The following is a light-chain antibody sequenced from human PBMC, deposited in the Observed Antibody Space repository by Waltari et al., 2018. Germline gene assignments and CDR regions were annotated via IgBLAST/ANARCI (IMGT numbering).Light chain of an antibody. CDR2: DAS. Sequence: EILMTQSPATLSVSPGERATLSCRASQSVSSNLAWYQQKPGQALRLLIYDASTRAPSTQARFRGSGSGTEFTLTISSLQSEDSAIYYCQQYNRWPPITFGQGTRLEIK. J-gene: IGKJ5*01. V-gene: IGKV3-15*01. CDR1: QSVSSN. CDR3: QQYNRWPPIT.